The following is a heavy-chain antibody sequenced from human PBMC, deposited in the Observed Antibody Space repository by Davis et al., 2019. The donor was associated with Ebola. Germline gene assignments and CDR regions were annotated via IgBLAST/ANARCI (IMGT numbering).Heavy chain of an antibody. D-gene: IGHD3-16*01. CDR2: TNGYGTNI. J-gene: IGHJ4*02. CDR3: ASSYEWPQSLRY. V-gene: IGHV3-74*01. CDR1: GFTFKTYG. Sequence: GESLKIPCAASGFTFKTYGMSWVRQALGKGLVWVSRTNGYGTNIRYEDSVKGRFTISRDNAKNTLYLEMKSLRVEDTAVYYCASSYEWPQSLRYWGQGTLVTVSS.